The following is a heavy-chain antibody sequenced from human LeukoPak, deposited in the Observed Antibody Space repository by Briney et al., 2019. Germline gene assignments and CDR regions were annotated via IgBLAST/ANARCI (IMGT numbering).Heavy chain of an antibody. CDR1: GFTFSSYG. J-gene: IGHJ4*02. V-gene: IGHV3-15*01. CDR3: TTDSYSSSWYFSASSYYFDY. Sequence: PGGTLRLSCAGSGFTFSSYGMSWVRQAPGKGLEWVGRIKSKTDGGTTDYAAPVKGRFTISRDDSKNTLYLQMNSLKTEDTAVYYCTTDSYSSSWYFSASSYYFDYRGQGTLVTVSS. CDR2: IKSKTDGGTT. D-gene: IGHD6-13*01.